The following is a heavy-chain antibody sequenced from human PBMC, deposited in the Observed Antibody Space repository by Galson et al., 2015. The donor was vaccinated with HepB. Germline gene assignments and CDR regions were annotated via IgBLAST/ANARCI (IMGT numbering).Heavy chain of an antibody. D-gene: IGHD3-10*01. CDR2: MNPNSGNT. V-gene: IGHV1-8*01. J-gene: IGHJ6*03. CDR3: ARGGGSRYYYYYNMDV. CDR1: GYTFTSYD. Sequence: SVKVSCKASGYTFTSYDINWVRQAPGQGLEWMGWMNPNSGNTSYAQKFQGRVTMTRNTSISTAYMELSSLRSEDTAVYYCARGGGSRYYYYYNMDVWGKGTTVTVSS.